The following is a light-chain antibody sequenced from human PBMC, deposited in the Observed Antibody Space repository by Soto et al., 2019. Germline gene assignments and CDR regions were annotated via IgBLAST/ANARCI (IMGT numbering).Light chain of an antibody. CDR1: QRVYIN. V-gene: IGKV3D-15*03. J-gene: IGKJ1*01. CDR3: KQYKNGPLWT. CDR2: GAS. Sequence: GMTQSPATMSVARGERATLSCRAGQRVYINLAWYQPKPGQAPRLLIYGASIRATGILARFSGSGSGTDFTVTIVTVLAEVFVVYWCKQYKNGPLWTFGQG.